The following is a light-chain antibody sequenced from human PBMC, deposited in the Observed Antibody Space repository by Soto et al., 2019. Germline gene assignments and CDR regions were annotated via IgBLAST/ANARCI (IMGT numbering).Light chain of an antibody. Sequence: EVVLTQSPGTLSLSAGERATFSCRASQTISRNYLACYQQKPGQARRLLIFDASSRATGIPARFSGSGSGTDFTLTISCLEREDFAVYYCQQRSNWPAITFGQGTRLE. J-gene: IGKJ5*01. CDR1: QTISRNY. CDR3: QQRSNWPAIT. CDR2: DAS. V-gene: IGKV3-11*01.